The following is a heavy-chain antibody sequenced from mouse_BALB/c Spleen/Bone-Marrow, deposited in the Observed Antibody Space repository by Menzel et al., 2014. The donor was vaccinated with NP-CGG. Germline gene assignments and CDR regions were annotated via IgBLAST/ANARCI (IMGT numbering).Heavy chain of an antibody. Sequence: GAELVKPGASVKLSCTASGYTFTSYYMYWVKQRPGQGLEWIGEINPSNGGTNFNEKFKSKATLTVDKSSSTAYMQLSSLTSEDSAVYYCTREGDSPFAYWGQGTLVTVSA. D-gene: IGHD2-13*01. CDR1: GYTFTSYY. V-gene: IGHV1S81*02. J-gene: IGHJ3*01. CDR2: INPSNGGT. CDR3: TREGDSPFAY.